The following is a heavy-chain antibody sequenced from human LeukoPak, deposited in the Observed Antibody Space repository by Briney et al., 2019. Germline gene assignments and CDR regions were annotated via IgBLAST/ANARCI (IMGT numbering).Heavy chain of an antibody. D-gene: IGHD6-19*01. J-gene: IGHJ4*02. CDR3: ARDHSSGWYNYFDY. CDR2: IQYTGNT. Sequence: PSETLSLTCTVSGGSINTDYYWSWFRQHPGKGLEWIGYIQYTGNTYYNPSLKSRVAIPVDTSKNQFSLKLTSVTAADTAVYYCARDHSSGWYNYFDYWGQGILVTVSS. CDR1: GGSINTDYY. V-gene: IGHV4-31*03.